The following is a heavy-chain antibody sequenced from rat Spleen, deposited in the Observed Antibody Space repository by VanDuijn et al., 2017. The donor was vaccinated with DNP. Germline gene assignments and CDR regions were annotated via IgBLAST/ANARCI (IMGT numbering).Heavy chain of an antibody. V-gene: IGHV5-19*01. Sequence: EVQLVESGGDLVQPGRSLKLSCVASGFMFDNHWMIWIRQVPTKGLEWVACMSPTSRSTYYRDSVKGRFTISRDNGKRTLYLQMERLRSEDTATYYCAKDAFDYWGQGVMVIVSS. CDR1: GFMFDNHW. CDR3: AKDAFDY. CDR2: MSPTSRST. J-gene: IGHJ2*01.